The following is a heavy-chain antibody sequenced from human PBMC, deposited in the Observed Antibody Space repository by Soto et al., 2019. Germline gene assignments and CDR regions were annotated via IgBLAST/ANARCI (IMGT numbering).Heavy chain of an antibody. V-gene: IGHV1-69*01. D-gene: IGHD2-15*01. CDR3: ARSQGGSSSLDIYYYYYYGMDV. CDR2: IIPIFGTA. Sequence: QVQLVQSGAEVTKPGSSVKVSCKAPGGTFSSYAISWVRQAPGQGLEWMGGIIPIFGTAKYAQKFQGRVTITADESTSTGYMELSSLRSEDTAVYYCARSQGGSSSLDIYYYYYYGMDVWGQGNTVTVSS. CDR1: GGTFSSYA. J-gene: IGHJ6*02.